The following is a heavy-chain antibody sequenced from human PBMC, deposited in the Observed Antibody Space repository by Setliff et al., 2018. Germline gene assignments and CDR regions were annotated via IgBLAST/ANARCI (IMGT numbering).Heavy chain of an antibody. J-gene: IGHJ6*03. V-gene: IGHV4-4*08. D-gene: IGHD1-26*01. Sequence: SETLSLTCSVSGASISRYYWSWIRQPPGKGLEWIGYIHSSGRSNYNPSLKSRVTTSIDTSKNQFSLKLSSVTAADTAVYYCARAPPNRYSGSYEYFYMDVWGKGTTVTVSS. CDR2: IHSSGRS. CDR1: GASISRYY. CDR3: ARAPPNRYSGSYEYFYMDV.